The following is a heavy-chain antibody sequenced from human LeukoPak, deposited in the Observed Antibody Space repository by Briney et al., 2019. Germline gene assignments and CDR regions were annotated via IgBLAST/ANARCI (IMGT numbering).Heavy chain of an antibody. Sequence: GGSLRLSCAASGFTVSRNYMNWVRQSPGKGLEWVSVIYSDGSTYYPDSVKGRFTISRDNSTKPLYLQMSSLRIEDTAVYYCLKLNSGRAGTRYFDYWGQGTLVTVSS. CDR2: IYSDGST. J-gene: IGHJ4*02. V-gene: IGHV3-66*04. CDR3: LKLNSGRAGTRYFDY. D-gene: IGHD6-13*01. CDR1: GFTVSRNY.